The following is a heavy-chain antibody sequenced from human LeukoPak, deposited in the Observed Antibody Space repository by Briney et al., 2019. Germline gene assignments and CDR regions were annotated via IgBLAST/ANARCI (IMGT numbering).Heavy chain of an antibody. CDR1: GFTFNSYS. CDR3: ARDIHWAFDY. V-gene: IGHV3-48*02. J-gene: IGHJ4*02. CDR2: ISSSTSRI. Sequence: GGSLRLSCGASGFTFNSYSMNWVRQAPGRGLEWVSYISSSTSRIYYADSVKGRFTISRDSARRSLFLQMNSLRDEDTAVYYCARDIHWAFDYWGQGTLVTVSS. D-gene: IGHD7-27*01.